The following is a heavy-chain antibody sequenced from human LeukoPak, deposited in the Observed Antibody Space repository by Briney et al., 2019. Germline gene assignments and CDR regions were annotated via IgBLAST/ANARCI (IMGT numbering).Heavy chain of an antibody. J-gene: IGHJ5*02. V-gene: IGHV3-48*04. Sequence: PGGSLRLSCAASGFTFSNYWMSWVRQAPGKGLEWIANISSGSTTINYADSVKGRFTISRDNAKNSLYLQMNRLRVDDTAVYFCARGDGSSWHEASNWFDPWGQGTLVTVSS. CDR2: ISSGSTTI. D-gene: IGHD6-13*01. CDR1: GFTFSNYW. CDR3: ARGDGSSWHEASNWFDP.